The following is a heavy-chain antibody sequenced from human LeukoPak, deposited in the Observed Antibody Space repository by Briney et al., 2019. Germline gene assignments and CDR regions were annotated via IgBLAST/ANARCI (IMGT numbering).Heavy chain of an antibody. D-gene: IGHD3-16*02. CDR3: ARDGSGYDSTNTYYDYVWGSYRTYYFDY. CDR1: GFTLSSYS. J-gene: IGHJ4*02. Sequence: PGGALRLSCAASGFTLSSYSMNWVRQAPGKGLEWVSYISSSSSTIYYADSVKGRFTISRDNAKNSLYLQMNSLRAEDTSVYYCARDGSGYDSTNTYYDYVWGSYRTYYFDYWGQGTLVTVSS. V-gene: IGHV3-48*01. CDR2: ISSSSSTI.